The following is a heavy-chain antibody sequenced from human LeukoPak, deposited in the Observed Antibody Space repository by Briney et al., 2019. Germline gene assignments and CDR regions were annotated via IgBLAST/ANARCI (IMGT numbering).Heavy chain of an antibody. J-gene: IGHJ6*04. CDR1: GFTFSSYE. Sequence: PGGSLRLSCAASGFTFSSYEMNWVRQAPGKRPEWVSYISSSGSTIYYADSVKGRFTISRDNAKNSLYLQMNSLRAEDTAVYYCAELGITMIGGVWGKGTTVTISS. CDR2: ISSSGSTI. CDR3: AELGITMIGGV. V-gene: IGHV3-48*03. D-gene: IGHD3-10*02.